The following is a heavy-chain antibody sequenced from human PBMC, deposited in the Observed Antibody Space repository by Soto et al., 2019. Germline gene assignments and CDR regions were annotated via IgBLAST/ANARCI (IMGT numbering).Heavy chain of an antibody. Sequence: SETLSLTCSVSGAALNSGNYYWSWIRQVPGKGLEWIGHIYVTGAVDYNPSPRDRITISQDTSERQFSLNLRLVTAADTAVYYCARLRIATNNYKWFDPWGQGTLVTVS. CDR3: ARLRIATNNYKWFDP. D-gene: IGHD2-21*01. V-gene: IGHV4-31*03. CDR2: IYVTGAV. J-gene: IGHJ5*02. CDR1: GAALNSGNYY.